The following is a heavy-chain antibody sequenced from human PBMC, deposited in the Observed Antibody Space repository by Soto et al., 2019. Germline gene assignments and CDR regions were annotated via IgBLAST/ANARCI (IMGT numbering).Heavy chain of an antibody. Sequence: SETLSLTCTVSGGSISSSSYYWGWIRQPPGKGLEWIGSIYYSGSTYYNPSLKSRVTISVDTSKNQFSLKLSSVTAADTAVYYCASEGTPGFYYYYMDVWGKGTTVTVSS. D-gene: IGHD2-15*01. CDR3: ASEGTPGFYYYYMDV. J-gene: IGHJ6*03. CDR2: IYYSGST. V-gene: IGHV4-39*01. CDR1: GGSISSSSYY.